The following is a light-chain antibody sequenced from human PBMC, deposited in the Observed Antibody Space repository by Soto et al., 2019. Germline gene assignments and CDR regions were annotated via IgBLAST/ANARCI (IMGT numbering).Light chain of an antibody. J-gene: IGKJ5*01. CDR1: QSISTW. V-gene: IGKV1-5*03. Sequence: DIQMTQSPSTLSASVGDRVTITCRASQSISTWLAWYQQEPGKAPKLLIHKASSLQSGVPSRFSGSGSGTDFTLTISSLHPDDFATYYCQQYHTSSITFGQGTRLEIK. CDR2: KAS. CDR3: QQYHTSSIT.